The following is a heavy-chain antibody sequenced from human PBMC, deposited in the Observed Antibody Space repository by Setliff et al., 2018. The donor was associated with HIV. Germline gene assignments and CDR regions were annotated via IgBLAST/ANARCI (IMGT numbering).Heavy chain of an antibody. V-gene: IGHV4-4*09. CDR3: ARRGVQDGSVTSSNWFES. J-gene: IGHJ5*01. CDR2: IYGGGST. D-gene: IGHD2-2*01. CDR1: GDSIGTYS. Sequence: SETLSLTCAVSGDSIGTYSWHWIRQPPGKGLEWIGYIYGGGSTGYNPSLTSRVTMSADTPNNRFALKLSSVTAADTAVYYCARRGVQDGSVTSSNWFESWGQGTLVTVSS.